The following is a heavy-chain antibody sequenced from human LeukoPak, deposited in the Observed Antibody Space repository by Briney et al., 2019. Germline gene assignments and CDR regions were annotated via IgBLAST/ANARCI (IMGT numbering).Heavy chain of an antibody. D-gene: IGHD1-1*01. CDR1: GYTLTDYY. Sequence: GASVKLSCKASGYTLTDYYIHWVRQAPGQGLEWMGWITPSSGGTIYAQKFQGRVTMTRDTSISTAYMELSRLRSDDTAVYYCAKVASTTRRHDAFDIWGQGTLVTVSS. J-gene: IGHJ3*02. CDR3: AKVASTTRRHDAFDI. V-gene: IGHV1-2*02. CDR2: ITPSSGGT.